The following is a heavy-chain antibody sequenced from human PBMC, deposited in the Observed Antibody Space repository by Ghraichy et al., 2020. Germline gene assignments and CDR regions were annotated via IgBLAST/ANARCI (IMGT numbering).Heavy chain of an antibody. V-gene: IGHV3-23*01. CDR2: ISGSGGST. D-gene: IGHD3-10*01. CDR1: GFTFSSYA. CDR3: AKDPRLLTPVGWYYYGMDV. Sequence: GGSLRLSCEASGFTFSSYAMSWVRQAPGKGLEWVSAISGSGGSTYYADSVKGRFTISRDNSKNTLYLQMNSLRAEDTAVYYCAKDPRLLTPVGWYYYGMDVWGQGTTVTVSS. J-gene: IGHJ6*02.